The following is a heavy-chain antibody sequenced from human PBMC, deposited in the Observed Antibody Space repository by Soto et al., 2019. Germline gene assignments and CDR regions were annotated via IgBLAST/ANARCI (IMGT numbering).Heavy chain of an antibody. Sequence: GGSLRLSCAASGFTFSSYGMHWVRQAPGKGLEWVAVIWYDGSNKYYADSVKGRFTISRDNSKNTLYLQMNSLRAEDTAVYYCARRGYSYGYHYYYYYMDVWGKGTTVTVSS. J-gene: IGHJ6*03. CDR3: ARRGYSYGYHYYYYYMDV. CDR1: GFTFSSYG. V-gene: IGHV3-33*01. D-gene: IGHD5-18*01. CDR2: IWYDGSNK.